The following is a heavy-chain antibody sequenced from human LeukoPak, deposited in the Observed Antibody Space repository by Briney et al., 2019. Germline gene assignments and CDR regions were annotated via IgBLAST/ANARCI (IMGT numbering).Heavy chain of an antibody. D-gene: IGHD3-10*01. CDR2: ISSDGSNK. J-gene: IGHJ3*02. CDR3: WYYGSGSYYNVTAFDI. CDR1: GFTFSNYA. Sequence: GGSLRLSCAASGFTFSNYAMHWVRQAPGKGLEWVAVISSDGSNKYYADSVKGRFTFSRDNSKNTLYLQMNSLRAEDTAVYYCWYYGSGSYYNVTAFDIWGQGTMVTVSS. V-gene: IGHV3-30*04.